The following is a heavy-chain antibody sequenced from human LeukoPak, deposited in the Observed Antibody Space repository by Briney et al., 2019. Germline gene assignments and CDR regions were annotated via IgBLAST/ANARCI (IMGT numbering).Heavy chain of an antibody. J-gene: IGHJ4*02. Sequence: SETLSLTCTVSGASTGSSDHYWSWVRQTPGKGLEWLGFIFHTGTTYYNPSLQSRLRISIDTSKNQFSLRLTSATAADTAIYYCARDDSLGGTYYWRPGTPVTVSS. CDR1: GASTGSSDHY. D-gene: IGHD1-26*01. CDR3: ARDDSLGGTYY. V-gene: IGHV4-30-4*01. CDR2: IFHTGTT.